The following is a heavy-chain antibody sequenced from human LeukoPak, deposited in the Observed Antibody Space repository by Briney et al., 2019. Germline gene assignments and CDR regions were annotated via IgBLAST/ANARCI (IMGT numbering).Heavy chain of an antibody. CDR1: GFTFSSYW. CDR3: ARDLLGKYTQLVCAFDI. Sequence: GGSLRLSCAASGFTFSSYWMHRVRQAPGKGLVWVSRINSDGSSTSYADSVKGRFTISRDNAKNSLYLQMNSLRAEDTAVYYCARDLLGKYTQLVCAFDIWGQGTMVTVSS. D-gene: IGHD6-6*01. J-gene: IGHJ3*02. CDR2: INSDGSST. V-gene: IGHV3-74*01.